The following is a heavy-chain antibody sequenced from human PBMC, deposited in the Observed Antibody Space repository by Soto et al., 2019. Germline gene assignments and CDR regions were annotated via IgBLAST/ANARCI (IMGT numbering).Heavy chain of an antibody. CDR1: GGSISSYY. CDR2: IYYSGST. V-gene: IGHV4-59*01. D-gene: IGHD1-26*01. J-gene: IGHJ5*01. CDR3: AREIYYGGHPALDS. Sequence: SETLSLTCTVSGGSISSYYWSWIRQPPGKGLEWIGYIYYSGSTNYNPSLKSRVTISVDTSKNQFSLKLSSVTAADTAVYYCAREIYYGGHPALDSWGQGTLVTVSS.